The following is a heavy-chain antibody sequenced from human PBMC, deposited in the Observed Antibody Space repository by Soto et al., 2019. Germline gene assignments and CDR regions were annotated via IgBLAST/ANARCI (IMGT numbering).Heavy chain of an antibody. CDR3: ARGSSGYISSWYYFDY. CDR2: ISGIGGST. D-gene: IGHD6-13*01. CDR1: GFTFTDYA. V-gene: IGHV3-23*01. Sequence: PVGSLRLSCAASGFTFTDYASSWVRQAPGKGLEWVATISGIGGSTYLADSVKGRLSISRDNSKNTVSLLMNSLRAEDTAVYFCARGSSGYISSWYYFDYWGRGTLVTVSS. J-gene: IGHJ4*02.